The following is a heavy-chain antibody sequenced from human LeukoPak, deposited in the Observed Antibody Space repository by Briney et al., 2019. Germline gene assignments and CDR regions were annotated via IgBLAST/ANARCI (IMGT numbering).Heavy chain of an antibody. Sequence: ASVKVSCKASGYTFTSYGISWVRQAPGQGLEWMGWINPNSGGTNYAQKFQGRVTMTRDTSISTAYMELSRLRSDDTAVYYCARGNLVAATLGYYYYMDVWGKGTTVTVSS. J-gene: IGHJ6*03. CDR3: ARGNLVAATLGYYYYMDV. CDR1: GYTFTSYG. D-gene: IGHD2-15*01. CDR2: INPNSGGT. V-gene: IGHV1-2*02.